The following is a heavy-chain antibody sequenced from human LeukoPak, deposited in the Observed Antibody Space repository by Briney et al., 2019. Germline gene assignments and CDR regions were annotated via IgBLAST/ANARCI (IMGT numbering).Heavy chain of an antibody. J-gene: IGHJ4*02. V-gene: IGHV3-23*01. Sequence: GGSLRLSCAASGFTFSSYAMRWVRQAPGKGLEWVSGISGSGGSTYYADSVKGRFTISRDNSKNTLYLQMNSPRAEDTAVYYCAILPGYSSSWYEVDYWGQGTLVTVSS. CDR2: ISGSGGST. D-gene: IGHD6-13*01. CDR1: GFTFSSYA. CDR3: AILPGYSSSWYEVDY.